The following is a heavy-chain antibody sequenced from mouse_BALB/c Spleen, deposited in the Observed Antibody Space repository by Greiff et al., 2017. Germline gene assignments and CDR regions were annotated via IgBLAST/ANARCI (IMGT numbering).Heavy chain of an antibody. V-gene: IGHV1S56*01. D-gene: IGHD1-2*01. Sequence: QVQLQQSGAELVKPGASVKLSCKASGYTFTSYDINWVRQRPEQGLEWIGWIFPGDGSTKYNEKFKGKATLTADKSSSTAYMQLSSLTSVDSAVYFCARSSTTATFDYWGQGTTLTVSS. CDR1: GYTFTSYD. CDR3: ARSSTTATFDY. J-gene: IGHJ2*01. CDR2: IFPGDGST.